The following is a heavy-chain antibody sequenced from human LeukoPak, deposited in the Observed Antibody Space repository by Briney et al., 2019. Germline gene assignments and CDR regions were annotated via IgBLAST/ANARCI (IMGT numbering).Heavy chain of an antibody. CDR2: IFGSGGSA. J-gene: IGHJ4*02. Sequence: TGGSLRLSCAASGFTFSSYAMYWVRQAPGKGLEWVSGIFGSGGSAHYADSVKGRFAISRDNSKNRVYLQMNSLRAEDTAVYYCAKTATGYSSGHYPGWPVDYWGQGTLVTVSS. V-gene: IGHV3-23*01. CDR1: GFTFSSYA. CDR3: AKTATGYSSGHYPGWPVDY. D-gene: IGHD6-19*01.